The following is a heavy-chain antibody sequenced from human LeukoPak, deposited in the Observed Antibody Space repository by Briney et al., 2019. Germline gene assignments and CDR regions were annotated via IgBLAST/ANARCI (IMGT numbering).Heavy chain of an antibody. Sequence: PSETLSLTCTVSGGSISSYYWSWLRQPPGKGLGWVGYIYYSGSTNYNPSLKSRVTISVDTSKNQFSLKLSSVTAADTAVYYCARRSGYSYGPSGPNWFDPWGQGTLVTVSS. CDR3: ARRSGYSYGPSGPNWFDP. CDR2: IYYSGST. CDR1: GGSISSYY. D-gene: IGHD5-18*01. J-gene: IGHJ5*02. V-gene: IGHV4-59*08.